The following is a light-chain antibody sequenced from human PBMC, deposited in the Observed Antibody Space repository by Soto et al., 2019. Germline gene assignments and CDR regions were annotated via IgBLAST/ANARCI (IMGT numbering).Light chain of an antibody. CDR3: QTWGSGAVV. J-gene: IGLJ2*01. CDR2: LNSDGSH. Sequence: QPVLTQSPSASASLGASVKLTCTRSSGHSNYAIAWHQQQPEKGPRYLMKLNSDGSHSKGDAIPDPFSGSSSGAERYLTISRLQSEDEADYYCQTWGSGAVVFGGGTKLTVL. CDR1: SGHSNYA. V-gene: IGLV4-69*01.